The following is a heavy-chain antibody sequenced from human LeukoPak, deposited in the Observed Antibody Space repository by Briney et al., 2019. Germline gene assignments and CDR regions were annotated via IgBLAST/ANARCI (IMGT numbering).Heavy chain of an antibody. V-gene: IGHV4-38-2*02. CDR2: IHHSGST. CDR1: GYFISSGYY. J-gene: IGHJ4*02. Sequence: SETLSLTCTVSGYFISSGYYWGWIRQPPGKGLQWIGSIHHSGSTYYNPSLKSRVTISVDTSKNQFSLKLSSVTAADTAVYYCARDLVYDSSGYYDYWGQGTLVTVSS. CDR3: ARDLVYDSSGYYDY. D-gene: IGHD3-22*01.